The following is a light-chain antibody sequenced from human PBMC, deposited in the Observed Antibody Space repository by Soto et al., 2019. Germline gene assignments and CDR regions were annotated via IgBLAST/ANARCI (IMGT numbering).Light chain of an antibody. Sequence: DIQMTQSPSTLSASVGDRVTITCRASQSISTWLAWYQQKPGKAPKLLIYKASNLQSGVPSRFSGSGSGTDFTLTISSLQPDDVATDFCQHYHNFPLTFGGGTKVEIK. V-gene: IGKV1-5*03. CDR2: KAS. CDR3: QHYHNFPLT. CDR1: QSISTW. J-gene: IGKJ4*01.